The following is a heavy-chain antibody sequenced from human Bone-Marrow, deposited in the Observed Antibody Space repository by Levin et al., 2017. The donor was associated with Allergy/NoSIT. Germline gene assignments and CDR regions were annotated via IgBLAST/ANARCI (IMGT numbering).Heavy chain of an antibody. CDR3: ARESVYYGSGSWIDC. CDR1: GFAFSDYS. CDR2: TSGTSSHI. Sequence: GGSLRLSCAASGFAFSDYSMNWVRQAPGKGLEWLSYTSGTSSHIYYADSVKGRFTISRDNGKNSLFLQMNSLRAEDTAVYFCARESVYYGSGSWIDCWGQGTLVTVSS. J-gene: IGHJ4*02. D-gene: IGHD3-10*01. V-gene: IGHV3-48*01.